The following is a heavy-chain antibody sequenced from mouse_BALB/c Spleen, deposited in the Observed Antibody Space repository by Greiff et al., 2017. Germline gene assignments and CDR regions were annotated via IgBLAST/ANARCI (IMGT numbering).Heavy chain of an antibody. CDR3: ARGDYDYSAY. Sequence: QGQLQQSGAELVRPGTSVKVSCKASGYAFTNYLIEWVKQRPGQGLEWIGVINPGSGGTNYNEKFKGKATLTADKSSSTAYMQLSSLTSDDSAVYFCARGDYDYSAYWGQGTLVTVSA. V-gene: IGHV1-54*01. CDR1: GYAFTNYL. D-gene: IGHD2-4*01. J-gene: IGHJ3*01. CDR2: INPGSGGT.